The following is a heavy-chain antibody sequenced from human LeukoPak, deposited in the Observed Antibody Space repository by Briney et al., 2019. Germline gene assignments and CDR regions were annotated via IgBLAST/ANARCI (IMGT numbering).Heavy chain of an antibody. CDR3: ARDGVRAGIQLWLTGYYYYMDV. CDR1: GFTFSSYW. V-gene: IGHV3-7*01. J-gene: IGHJ6*03. CDR2: IKRDGSEK. Sequence: QAGGSLRLSCAASGFTFSSYWMTWVRQAPGKGLEWVGNIKRDGSEKYYVDSVKGRFTISRDNAKNSLYLQMNSLRAEDTAVYYCARDGVRAGIQLWLTGYYYYMDVWGKGTTVTI. D-gene: IGHD5-18*01.